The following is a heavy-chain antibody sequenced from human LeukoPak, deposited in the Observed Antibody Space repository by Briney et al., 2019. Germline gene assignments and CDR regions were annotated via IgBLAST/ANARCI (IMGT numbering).Heavy chain of an antibody. CDR2: IYYSGST. V-gene: IGHV4-39*01. D-gene: IGHD3-22*01. Sequence: SETLFLTCTVSGGSISSSSYYWGWIRQPPGKGLEWIGSIYYSGSTYYNPSLKSRVTISVDTSKNQFSLKLSSVTAADTAVYYCARHAYYYDSSGYYHPLDYWGQGTLVTVSS. J-gene: IGHJ4*02. CDR1: GGSISSSSYY. CDR3: ARHAYYYDSSGYYHPLDY.